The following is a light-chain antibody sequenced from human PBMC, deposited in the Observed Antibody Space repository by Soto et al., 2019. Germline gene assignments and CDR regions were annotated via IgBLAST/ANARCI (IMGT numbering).Light chain of an antibody. J-gene: IGLJ2*01. CDR1: SSNIGSNT. V-gene: IGLV1-44*01. CDR2: SNN. Sequence: QSVLTQPPSASGTPGQRVTISCSGSSSNIGSNTVNWYQQLPGTAPKLLIYSNNQRPSGVPDRFSGSKSGTSAYLAIIVLQSEDEADYYCAAWDDSLNGVVFGGGTKVTVL. CDR3: AAWDDSLNGVV.